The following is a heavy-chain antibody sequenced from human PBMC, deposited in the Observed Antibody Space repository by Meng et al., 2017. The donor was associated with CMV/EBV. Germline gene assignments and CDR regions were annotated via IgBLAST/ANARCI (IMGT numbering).Heavy chain of an antibody. CDR2: IYYSGST. CDR1: GGSISSSSYY. D-gene: IGHD2-2*01. Sequence: LHLRGSGPGRVKPSETLSLTCTASGGSISSSSYYWGWIRQPPGKGLEWIGSIYYSGSTYYNPSLKSRVTISVDTSKNQFSLKLSSVTAADTAVYYCARDRDIVVVPGDPWFDPWGQGTLVTVSS. V-gene: IGHV4-39*07. J-gene: IGHJ5*02. CDR3: ARDRDIVVVPGDPWFDP.